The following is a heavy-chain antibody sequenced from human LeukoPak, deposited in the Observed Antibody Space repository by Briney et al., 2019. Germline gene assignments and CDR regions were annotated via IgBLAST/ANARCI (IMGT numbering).Heavy chain of an antibody. D-gene: IGHD6-19*01. V-gene: IGHV1-18*04. J-gene: IGHJ4*02. CDR1: GYTFTSYG. Sequence: ASVKVSCKASGYTFTSYGISWVRQAPGQGLEWVGWISAYNGNTNYAQKLQGRVTMTTDTSTSTAYMELRSLRSDDTAVYYCARDLRAVALYYFDYWGQGTLVTVSS. CDR2: ISAYNGNT. CDR3: ARDLRAVALYYFDY.